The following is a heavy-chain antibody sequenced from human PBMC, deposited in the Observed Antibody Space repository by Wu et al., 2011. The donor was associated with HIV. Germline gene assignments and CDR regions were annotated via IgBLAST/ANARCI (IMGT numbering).Heavy chain of an antibody. J-gene: IGHJ6*02. CDR2: IIPNSGTT. V-gene: IGHV1-69*14. CDR1: GDSLTKYA. CDR3: ARDRGIAAAGQKRVRYYYGMDV. Sequence: QVLLVQSGAEVKKPGSSVKVSCKASGDSLTKYAFSWVRQAPGQGLEWMGGIIPNSGTTNYARKFRGRFTVTADTSTTTVHMELRSLRSEDTAVYYCARDRGIAAAGQKRVRYYYGMDVWGQGTTVTVSS. D-gene: IGHD6-13*01.